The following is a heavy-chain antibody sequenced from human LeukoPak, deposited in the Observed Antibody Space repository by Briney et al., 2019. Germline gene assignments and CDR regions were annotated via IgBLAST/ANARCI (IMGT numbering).Heavy chain of an antibody. V-gene: IGHV2-70*11. D-gene: IGHD1-1*01. CDR1: GFSLNTGAMC. CDR2: IDWDDSE. J-gene: IGHJ6*02. CDR3: ARTSFNLNDYYYAMDV. Sequence: SGPTLVNPTQTLTLTCTFSGFSLNTGAMCVSWIRQPPGKALEWLARIDWDDSEYYNPSLKTRLTISKDTSKNQVVLTMTNMDRADTGTYFCARTSFNLNDYYYAMDVSGQGTTVAVFS.